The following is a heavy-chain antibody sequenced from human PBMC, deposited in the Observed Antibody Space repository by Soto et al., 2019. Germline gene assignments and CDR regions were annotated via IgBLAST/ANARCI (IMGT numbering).Heavy chain of an antibody. D-gene: IGHD3-22*01. CDR2: IYYSGST. V-gene: IGHV4-59*08. CDR3: ARLNYYDSSGYYLNWFDP. CDR1: GGSISSYY. Sequence: PSETLSLTCTVSGGSISSYYWSWIRQPPGKGLEWIGYIYYSGSTNYNPSLKSRVTISVDTSKNQFSLKLSSVTAADTAVYYCARLNYYDSSGYYLNWFDPWGQGTLVTVSS. J-gene: IGHJ5*02.